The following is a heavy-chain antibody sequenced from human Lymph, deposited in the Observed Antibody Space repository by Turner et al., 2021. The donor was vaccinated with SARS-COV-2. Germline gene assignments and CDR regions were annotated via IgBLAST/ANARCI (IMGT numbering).Heavy chain of an antibody. CDR2: IYSGGTT. CDR1: GIIVSRNY. J-gene: IGHJ6*02. D-gene: IGHD6-13*01. V-gene: IGHV3-53*01. CDR3: ARDLGTYGMDV. Sequence: ELHPVEPGGGLFGPGGSLGLSCAASGIIVSRNYMNWVRQAPGKGLEWVSVIYSGGTTYYADSVKGRFTISRDNSKNTLYLQMNSLRVEDTAVYYCARDLGTYGMDVWGQGTTVTVSS.